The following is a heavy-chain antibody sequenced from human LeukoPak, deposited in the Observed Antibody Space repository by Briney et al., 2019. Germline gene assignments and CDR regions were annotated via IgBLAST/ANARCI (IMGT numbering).Heavy chain of an antibody. V-gene: IGHV3-30-3*01. CDR1: GFTLSSYA. CDR3: ARSSGYYLNYFDY. Sequence: GGSLRLSCEASGFTLSSYAMHWVRQAPGKGLEWVAVISYDGSNKYYADSVKGRFTISRDNSKNTLYLQMNSLRAEDTAVYYCARSSGYYLNYFDYWGQGTLVTVSS. D-gene: IGHD3-22*01. J-gene: IGHJ4*02. CDR2: ISYDGSNK.